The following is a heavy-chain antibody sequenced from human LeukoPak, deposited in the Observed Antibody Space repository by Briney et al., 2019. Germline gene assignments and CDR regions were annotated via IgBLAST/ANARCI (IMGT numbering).Heavy chain of an antibody. Sequence: GRSLRLSCAVSGFRVSSSHMTWVRQPPGNGLEWVSLIYTGDVTYYADSVKGRFTISTDNSKNILYLQMDSLTAEDTALYYCARERDYDTYIDYWGQGTLVTVSS. D-gene: IGHD3-22*01. J-gene: IGHJ4*02. CDR2: IYTGDVT. CDR3: ARERDYDTYIDY. CDR1: GFRVSSSH. V-gene: IGHV3-53*01.